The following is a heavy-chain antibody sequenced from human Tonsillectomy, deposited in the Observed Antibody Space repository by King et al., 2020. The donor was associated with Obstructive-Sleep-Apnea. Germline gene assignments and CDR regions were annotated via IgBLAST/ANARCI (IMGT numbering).Heavy chain of an antibody. D-gene: IGHD3-10*01. CDR3: AREISPKDHSVSGSYGPNWFDP. CDR2: ISYDGSNK. Sequence: QVQLVESGGGVVQPGRSLRLSCAASGFIFTSYAMHWVRQAPGKGLEWVAVISYDGSNKYYADSVKGRFTVSRDNAMNTLYLLMNSLKPEDTAVYFCAREISPKDHSVSGSYGPNWFDPWGQGTLVTVSS. V-gene: IGHV3-30-3*01. J-gene: IGHJ5*02. CDR1: GFIFTSYA.